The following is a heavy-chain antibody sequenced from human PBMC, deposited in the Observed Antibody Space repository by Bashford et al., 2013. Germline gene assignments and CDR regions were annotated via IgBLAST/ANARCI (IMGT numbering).Heavy chain of an antibody. CDR3: ARTAYGGNSVYFDS. V-gene: IGHV4-31*11. CDR2: IYHIENT. Sequence: SETLSLTCAVSGGSINSGDDYWSWIRQHPGKGLEWIGFIYHIENTYYNPSLQSRVIISVDTSKNHFSLDLSSVTAADTAVYFCARTAYGGNSVYFDSWGQGTLVTVSS. J-gene: IGHJ4*02. CDR1: GGSINSGDDY. D-gene: IGHD4-23*01.